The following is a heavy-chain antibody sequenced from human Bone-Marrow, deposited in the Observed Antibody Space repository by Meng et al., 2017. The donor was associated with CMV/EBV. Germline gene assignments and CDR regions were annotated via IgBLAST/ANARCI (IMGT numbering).Heavy chain of an antibody. CDR1: GFSFSTYE. Sequence: GESLKISCAASGFSFSTYEMNWVRQAPGKGLEWVSYISSSGTTTYYADSVKGRFTISRDNAKNSLYVQMNSLRVEDTAVYYCARDVYNFWSGSYYGLDVWGQGTTVTVSS. CDR2: ISSSGTTT. D-gene: IGHD3-3*01. CDR3: ARDVYNFWSGSYYGLDV. V-gene: IGHV3-48*03. J-gene: IGHJ6*02.